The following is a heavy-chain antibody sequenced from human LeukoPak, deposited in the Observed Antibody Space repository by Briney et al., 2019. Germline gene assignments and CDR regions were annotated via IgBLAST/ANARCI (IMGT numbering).Heavy chain of an antibody. Sequence: SLRLSCAASGFTFGDYAMHWVRQAPGKGLEWVSGISWNSGSIGYADSVKGRFTISRDNAKNSLYLQMNSLRAEDTALYYCAKAPEYSSGWAYYFDYWGQGTLVTVSS. CDR1: GFTFGDYA. J-gene: IGHJ4*02. CDR3: AKAPEYSSGWAYYFDY. CDR2: ISWNSGSI. D-gene: IGHD6-19*01. V-gene: IGHV3-9*01.